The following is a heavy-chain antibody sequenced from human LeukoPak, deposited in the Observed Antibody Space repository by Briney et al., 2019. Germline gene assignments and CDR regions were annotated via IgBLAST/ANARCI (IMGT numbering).Heavy chain of an antibody. CDR2: ISYDGSNK. CDR1: GFTFSSYG. CDR3: AKDRDSSGWYSFYWGMDV. V-gene: IGHV3-30*18. D-gene: IGHD6-19*01. J-gene: IGHJ6*02. Sequence: PAGGSLRLSCAASGFTFSSYGMHWVRQAPGKGLEWVAVISYDGSNKYYADSVKGRFTISRDNSKNTLYLQMNSLRAEDTAVYYCAKDRDSSGWYSFYWGMDVWGQGTTVTVSS.